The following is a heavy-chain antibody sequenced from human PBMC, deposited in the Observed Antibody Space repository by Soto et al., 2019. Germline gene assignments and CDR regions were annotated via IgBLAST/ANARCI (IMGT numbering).Heavy chain of an antibody. J-gene: IGHJ4*02. CDR3: ARDMSGGSSWYEFDS. V-gene: IGHV4-59*01. CDR2: VYYTGAT. CDR1: GDSIRSSY. Sequence: SETLSLTCTVSGDSIRSSYWSWVRQPPGRGLEWIGYVYYTGATNSNPSLKSRVTISADTSKNLFSLKVVSVTPADTAVYFCARDMSGGSSWYEFDSWGPGTLVTVSS. D-gene: IGHD6-13*01.